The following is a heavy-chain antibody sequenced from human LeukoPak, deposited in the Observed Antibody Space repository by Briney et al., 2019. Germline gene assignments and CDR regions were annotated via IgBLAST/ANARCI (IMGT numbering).Heavy chain of an antibody. J-gene: IGHJ4*02. V-gene: IGHV4-59*08. CDR2: IYYSGST. CDR1: GGSISSYY. D-gene: IGHD2-8*02. Sequence: SETLSLTCTVSGGSISSYYWSWIRQPPGKGLEWIGYIYYSGSTNYNPSPKSRVTISVDTSKNQFSLKLSSVTAADTAVYYCARQYWGTFDYWGQGTLVTVSS. CDR3: ARQYWGTFDY.